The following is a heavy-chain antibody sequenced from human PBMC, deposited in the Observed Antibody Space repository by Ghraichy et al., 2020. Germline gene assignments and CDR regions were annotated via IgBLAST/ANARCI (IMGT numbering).Heavy chain of an antibody. CDR2: IYTSGST. D-gene: IGHD1-14*01. CDR3: ARDRGIILPYYGMDV. J-gene: IGHJ6*02. V-gene: IGHV4-4*07. Sequence: SETLSLTCTVSGGSISSYNWSWIRQPAGKGLEWIGRIYTSGSTNYNPSLKSRVTMSVDTSKNQFSLKLSSVTAADTAVYYCARDRGIILPYYGMDVWGQGTTVTVSS. CDR1: GGSISSYN.